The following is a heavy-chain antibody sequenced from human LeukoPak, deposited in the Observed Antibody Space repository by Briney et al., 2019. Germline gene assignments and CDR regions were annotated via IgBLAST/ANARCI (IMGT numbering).Heavy chain of an antibody. CDR2: IKEDGSEK. D-gene: IGHD6-13*01. CDR3: AKEGPAAAYFDY. V-gene: IGHV3-7*03. Sequence: TGGSLRLSCAASGFSFSSFGMHWVRQAPGKGLEWVANIKEDGSEKYYVDSVKGRFTISRDNAKNSLYLQVNSLRAEDTAVYYCAKEGPAAAYFDYWGQGTLVTVSS. J-gene: IGHJ4*02. CDR1: GFSFSSFG.